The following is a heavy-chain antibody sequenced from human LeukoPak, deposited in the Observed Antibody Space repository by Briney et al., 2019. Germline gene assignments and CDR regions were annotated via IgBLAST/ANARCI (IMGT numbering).Heavy chain of an antibody. J-gene: IGHJ3*02. V-gene: IGHV3-23*01. Sequence: GGSLRLSCAASGFTFSSYAMSWVRQAPGKGLEWVSAISGSGGSTYYADSVKGRFTISRDNSKNTLYLQMNSLRAEDTAVYYCAKEHYYGSGSYYLGGDAFDIWGQGTTVTVSS. D-gene: IGHD3-10*01. CDR1: GFTFSSYA. CDR2: ISGSGGST. CDR3: AKEHYYGSGSYYLGGDAFDI.